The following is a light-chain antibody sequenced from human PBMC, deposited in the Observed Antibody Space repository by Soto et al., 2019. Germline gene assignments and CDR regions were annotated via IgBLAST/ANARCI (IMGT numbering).Light chain of an antibody. CDR1: QGVGIY. J-gene: IGKJ4*01. CDR3: QHYKNYPLT. V-gene: IGKV1-16*01. CDR2: DAS. Sequence: EIQMTQSPSSLSASVGDRVTITCRASQGVGIYLAWFQQKAGKAPKSLIYDASRLQSGVPSRFSGSGSGTDFTLTISSLQPEDFATYYCQHYKNYPLTFGGGTRVEIK.